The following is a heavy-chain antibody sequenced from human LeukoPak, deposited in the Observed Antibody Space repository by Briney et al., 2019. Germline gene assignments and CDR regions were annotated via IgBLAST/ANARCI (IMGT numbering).Heavy chain of an antibody. D-gene: IGHD3-16*02. CDR3: ARELISSRAAFDT. CDR1: GGSITSGTYY. Sequence: PSETLSLTCTVSGGSITSGTYYWSWIRQPPGQGLEWIGEVGHTGTTNYNPSLRSRVTISVDTSKNQFSLKLTSVTAADTAVYFCARELISSRAAFDTWGQGTVVTVSS. CDR2: VGHTGTT. J-gene: IGHJ3*02. V-gene: IGHV4-39*07.